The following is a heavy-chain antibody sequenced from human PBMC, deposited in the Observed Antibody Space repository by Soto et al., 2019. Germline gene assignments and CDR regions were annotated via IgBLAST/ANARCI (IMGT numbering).Heavy chain of an antibody. J-gene: IGHJ6*03. CDR2: INHSGST. CDR1: GGSFSGYY. CDR3: ARAYSAGDYYYYYMDV. Sequence: SETLSLTCAVYGGSFSGYYWSWIRQPPGKGLEWIGEINHSGSTNYNPSLKSRVTISVDTSKNQFSLKLSSVTAADTAVYYCARAYSAGDYYYYYMDVWGKGTTVTVSS. V-gene: IGHV4-34*01. D-gene: IGHD2-21*01.